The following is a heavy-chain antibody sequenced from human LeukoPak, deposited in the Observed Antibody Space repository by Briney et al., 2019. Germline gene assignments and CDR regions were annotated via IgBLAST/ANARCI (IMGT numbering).Heavy chain of an antibody. Sequence: SETLSLTCIVSGGSISSSSYYWGWIRQPPGKGLEWIGSIYYSGSTYYNPSLKSRVTISVDRSKNQFSLKLSSLTAADTAVYYCARRVGRWFGERAYYYNYMDVWGKGTTVTISS. CDR3: ARRVGRWFGERAYYYNYMDV. CDR1: GGSISSSSYY. J-gene: IGHJ6*03. D-gene: IGHD3-10*01. CDR2: IYYSGST. V-gene: IGHV4-39*01.